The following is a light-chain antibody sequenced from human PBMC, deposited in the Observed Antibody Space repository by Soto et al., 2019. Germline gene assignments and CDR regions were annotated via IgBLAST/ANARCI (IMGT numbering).Light chain of an antibody. CDR1: QSISTW. Sequence: DIQMTQSPSTLSASVGDRVTITCRASQSISTWLAWYQQKPGKAPNLLIYKASSLKSGVPSRFSGSGSGTEFTLTISSLQPDDFATYYCQQYNGLLTFGGRTKVDIK. V-gene: IGKV1-5*03. CDR3: QQYNGLLT. CDR2: KAS. J-gene: IGKJ4*01.